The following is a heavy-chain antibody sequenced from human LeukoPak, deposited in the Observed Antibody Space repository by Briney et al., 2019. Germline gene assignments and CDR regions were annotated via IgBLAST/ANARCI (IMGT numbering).Heavy chain of an antibody. D-gene: IGHD3-3*01. CDR3: ARQGVTIFGVVEPHDY. J-gene: IGHJ4*02. CDR1: GYTFTSYY. CDR2: INPSGGST. V-gene: IGHV1-46*01. Sequence: ASVKVSYKASGYTFTSYYMHWVRQAPGQGLEWMGIINPSGGSTSYAQKFQGRVTMTRDMSTSTVYMELSSLRSEDTAVYYCARQGVTIFGVVEPHDYWGQGTLVTVSS.